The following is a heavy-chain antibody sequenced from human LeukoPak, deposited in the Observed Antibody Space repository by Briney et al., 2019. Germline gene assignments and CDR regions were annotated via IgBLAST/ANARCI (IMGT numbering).Heavy chain of an antibody. CDR1: GFTFSDYH. J-gene: IGHJ4*02. Sequence: GGSLRLSCAASGFTFSDYHMSWIRQAPGKGLEWVSYISSSGSTIYYADSVKGRFTISRDNAKNSLYLQMNSLRAEDTAVYYCARPPTTVSPRDYWGQGTLVTVSS. V-gene: IGHV3-11*04. CDR3: ARPPTTVSPRDY. D-gene: IGHD4-11*01. CDR2: ISSSGSTI.